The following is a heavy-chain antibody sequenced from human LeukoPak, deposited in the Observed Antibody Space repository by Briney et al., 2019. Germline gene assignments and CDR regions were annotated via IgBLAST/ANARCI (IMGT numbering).Heavy chain of an antibody. D-gene: IGHD2-15*01. CDR3: ASPGEGFCSGASCYFFDY. CDR2: ISSSGSTI. CDR1: GFTFSSYE. V-gene: IGHV3-48*03. J-gene: IGHJ4*02. Sequence: PGGSLRLSCAAPGFTFSSYEMNWVRQAPGKGLEWVSYISSSGSTIYYADSVKGRFTISRDNAKNSLFLQMNNLRAEDTAVYYCASPGEGFCSGASCYFFDYWGQGTLVTVSS.